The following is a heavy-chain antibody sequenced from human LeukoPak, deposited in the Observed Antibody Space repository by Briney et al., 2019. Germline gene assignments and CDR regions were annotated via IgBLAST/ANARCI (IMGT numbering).Heavy chain of an antibody. CDR2: IYYSGST. CDR1: SDSFRIYY. J-gene: IGHJ5*01. CDR3: ARGRNLEWFDY. D-gene: IGHD3-3*01. Sequence: SETLSLTCTVSSDSFRIYYWSWIRQPPGKGLEWIGYIYYSGSTNYNPSLKSRVTISVDTSKNQFSLKLDSVTAADTAVYYCARGRNLEWFDYWGQGTLVTVSS. V-gene: IGHV4-59*01.